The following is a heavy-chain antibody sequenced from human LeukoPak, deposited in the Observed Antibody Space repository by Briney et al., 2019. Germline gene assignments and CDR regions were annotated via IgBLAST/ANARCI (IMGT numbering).Heavy chain of an antibody. D-gene: IGHD4-17*01. CDR1: GFTFSSYW. CDR2: INSDGSST. V-gene: IGHV3-74*01. J-gene: IGHJ4*02. Sequence: GGSLRLSCAASGFTFSSYWMHWVRQAPGEGLVWVSRINSDGSSTSYADSVKGRFTISRDNAKNTLYLQMNSLRAEDTAVYYCARGNDYGDYCAFDYWGQGTLVTVSS. CDR3: ARGNDYGDYCAFDY.